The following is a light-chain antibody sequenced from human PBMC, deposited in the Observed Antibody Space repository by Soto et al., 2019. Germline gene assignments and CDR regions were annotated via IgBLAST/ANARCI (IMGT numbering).Light chain of an antibody. CDR3: QQYDNLPLT. CDR1: QDISNY. J-gene: IGKJ4*01. Sequence: DVQMTQSPSSMSASVGDRVTTTCQASQDISNYLNWYQQKPGKAPKLLIYDASNLETGVPSRFSGSGSGTDFTFTISSLQPEDIATYCCQQYDNLPLTFGGGTKVDIK. V-gene: IGKV1-33*01. CDR2: DAS.